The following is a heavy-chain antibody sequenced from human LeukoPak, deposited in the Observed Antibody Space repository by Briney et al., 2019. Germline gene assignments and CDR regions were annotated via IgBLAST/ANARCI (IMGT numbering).Heavy chain of an antibody. CDR3: ASTSGWYEPIDY. Sequence: GGSLRLSCAASGFTFSSYGMHWVRQAPGKGLEWVAVIWYDGSNKYYADSVKGRFTISRDDSKNTLYLQMNSLRAEDTAVYYCASTSGWYEPIDYWGQGTLVTVSS. CDR2: IWYDGSNK. CDR1: GFTFSSYG. V-gene: IGHV3-33*01. J-gene: IGHJ4*02. D-gene: IGHD6-19*01.